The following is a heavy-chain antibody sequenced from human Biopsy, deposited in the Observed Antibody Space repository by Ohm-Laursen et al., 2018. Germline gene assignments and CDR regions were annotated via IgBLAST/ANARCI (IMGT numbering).Heavy chain of an antibody. CDR3: AATSTLYYYYAVDV. CDR2: IVVGSGHT. Sequence: ASVKVSCKASGFTFSSPAVQWVRQARGQRLEWIGWIVVGSGHTNYAQKFQERVTITRDMSTSTAYMELTSLRSEDTAVYYCAATSTLYYYYAVDVWDQGTTITVSS. J-gene: IGHJ6*02. CDR1: GFTFSSPA. V-gene: IGHV1-58*01.